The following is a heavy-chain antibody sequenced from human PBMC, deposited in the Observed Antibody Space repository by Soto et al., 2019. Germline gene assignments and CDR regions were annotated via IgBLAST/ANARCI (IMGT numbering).Heavy chain of an antibody. Sequence: GGSLRLSCAASGLTFNRYWMHWVRHAPGKGLVWVSHINTDGSNTNYADSVKGRFTISGDNAKSTLFLQMNSLRDEDTAVYYCAREFCSGGNCYTYYFDPWGQGIPVTVSS. D-gene: IGHD2-15*01. CDR3: AREFCSGGNCYTYYFDP. V-gene: IGHV3-74*01. CDR1: GLTFNRYW. J-gene: IGHJ5*02. CDR2: INTDGSNT.